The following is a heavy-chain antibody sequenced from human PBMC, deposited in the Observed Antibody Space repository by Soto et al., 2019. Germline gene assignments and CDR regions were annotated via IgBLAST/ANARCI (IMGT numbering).Heavy chain of an antibody. D-gene: IGHD3-10*01. V-gene: IGHV1-69*13. CDR2: IIPIFGTA. Sequence: SVKVSCKASGGTFSSYAISWVRQAPGQGLEWMGGIIPIFGTANYAQKFQGRVTITADESTSTAYMELSSLRSEDTAVYYCARDTDPNYYGSGSKNNWFDPWGQGTLVTVSS. CDR3: ARDTDPNYYGSGSKNNWFDP. J-gene: IGHJ5*02. CDR1: GGTFSSYA.